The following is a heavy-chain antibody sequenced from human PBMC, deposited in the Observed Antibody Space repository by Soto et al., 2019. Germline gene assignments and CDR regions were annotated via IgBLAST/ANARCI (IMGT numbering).Heavy chain of an antibody. D-gene: IGHD2-15*01. J-gene: IGHJ4*02. CDR3: ARVLRGCSGGSCYSGFDY. CDR2: IYYSGST. V-gene: IGHV4-59*01. CDR1: GGSISSYY. Sequence: PSETLSLTCTVSGGSISSYYWSWIRQPPGKGLEWIGYIYYSGSTNYNPSLKSRVTISVDTSKNQFSLKLSSVTAADTAVYYCARVLRGCSGGSCYSGFDYWGQGTLVTVSS.